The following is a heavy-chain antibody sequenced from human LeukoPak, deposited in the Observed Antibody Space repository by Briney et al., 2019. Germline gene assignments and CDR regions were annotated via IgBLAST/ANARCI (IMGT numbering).Heavy chain of an antibody. J-gene: IGHJ4*02. V-gene: IGHV3-21*01. D-gene: IGHD1-14*01. Sequence: PGGSLRLSRAASGFSFSTYYVNWVRQAPGKGLEWVSCISSSSTYIFYADSVRGRFAISRDNAKNSLYLQMNSLRADDTAVYYCVRENHGSFDYWGQGSLVTVSS. CDR1: GFSFSTYY. CDR3: VRENHGSFDY. CDR2: ISSSSTYI.